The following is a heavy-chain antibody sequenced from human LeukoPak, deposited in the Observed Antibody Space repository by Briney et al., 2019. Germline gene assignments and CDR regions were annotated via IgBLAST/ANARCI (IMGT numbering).Heavy chain of an antibody. J-gene: IGHJ6*02. CDR2: IIPILGIA. D-gene: IGHD2-15*01. Sequence: ASVKASCKASGGTFSSYAISWVRQAPGQGLEWMGRIIPILGIANYAQKFQGRVTITADKSTSTAYMELSSLRSEDTAVYYCASPRTYCSGGSCSEYYYYGMDVWGQGTTVTVSS. CDR1: GGTFSSYA. CDR3: ASPRTYCSGGSCSEYYYYGMDV. V-gene: IGHV1-69*04.